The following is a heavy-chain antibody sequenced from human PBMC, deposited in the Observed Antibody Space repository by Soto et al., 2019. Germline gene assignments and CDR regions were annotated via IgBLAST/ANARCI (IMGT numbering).Heavy chain of an antibody. CDR2: ISAYNGNT. J-gene: IGHJ6*02. Sequence: ASVKVSCKASGYTFTSYGISWVRQAPGQGLEWMGWISAYNGNTNYAQKLQGRVTMTTDTSTSTAYMELRSLRSDDTAVYYCAREGIAVAGWGHYYYYGMDVWGQGTTVTVS. V-gene: IGHV1-18*01. CDR1: GYTFTSYG. CDR3: AREGIAVAGWGHYYYYGMDV. D-gene: IGHD6-19*01.